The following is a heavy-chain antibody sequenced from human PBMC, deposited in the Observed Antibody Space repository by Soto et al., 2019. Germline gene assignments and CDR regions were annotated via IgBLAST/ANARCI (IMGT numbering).Heavy chain of an antibody. CDR3: ARDYNGVGDAFDI. Sequence: EVQLVESGGGLVQPGGSLRLSCAASGFTFSSYWMHWVRQAPGKGLVWVSRINSDGSSTSYADSVKGRFTISRDNXKNTLYLQMNRLRVEDTAVYYCARDYNGVGDAFDIWGQGTMVTVSS. CDR1: GFTFSSYW. D-gene: IGHD1-1*01. J-gene: IGHJ3*02. V-gene: IGHV3-74*01. CDR2: INSDGSST.